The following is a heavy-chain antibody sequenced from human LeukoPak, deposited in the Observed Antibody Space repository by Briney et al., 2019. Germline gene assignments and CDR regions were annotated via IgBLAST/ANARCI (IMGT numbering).Heavy chain of an antibody. CDR1: GFTFSSYS. V-gene: IGHV3-21*01. J-gene: IGHJ5*02. CDR2: ISSSSSYI. Sequence: PGGSLRLSCAASGFTFSSYSMNWVRQAPGKGLEWVSSISSSSSYIYYADSVKGRFTISRDNAKNSLYLQMNSLRAEDTAVYYCARGGSGRGWFDPWGQGTLVTVSS. D-gene: IGHD3-10*01. CDR3: ARGGSGRGWFDP.